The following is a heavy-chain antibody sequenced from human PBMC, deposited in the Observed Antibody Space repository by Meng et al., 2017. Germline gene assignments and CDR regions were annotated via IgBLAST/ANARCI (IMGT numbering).Heavy chain of an antibody. D-gene: IGHD1-14*01. CDR3: ASIKVDH. V-gene: IGHV3-11*01. CDR2: ICSSGSTI. J-gene: IGHJ5*02. Sequence: HLVEAGGGLVKRGGSLGLSCAASGFTFSDYHMILVRQAPVNGLEWVSYICSSGSTIYYADSMKDRFAISRDNAKHALDLQINSLRAEGTAVYYCASIKVDHWGQGTLVTVSS. CDR1: GFTFSDYH.